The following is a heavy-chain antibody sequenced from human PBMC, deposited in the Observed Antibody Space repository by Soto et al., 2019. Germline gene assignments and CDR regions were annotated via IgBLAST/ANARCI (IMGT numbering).Heavy chain of an antibody. Sequence: QVQLQESGPGLVKPSETLSLTCTVSGGSISSYYWSWIRQPPGKGLEGIGYIYYSGSTNYNPSLKSRVTMSVDTSKNQFSLKLSSVTAADTAVYYCARQAQYYDFWSGEIGAFDIWGQGTMVTVSS. D-gene: IGHD3-3*01. CDR1: GGSISSYY. CDR2: IYYSGST. V-gene: IGHV4-59*08. CDR3: ARQAQYYDFWSGEIGAFDI. J-gene: IGHJ3*02.